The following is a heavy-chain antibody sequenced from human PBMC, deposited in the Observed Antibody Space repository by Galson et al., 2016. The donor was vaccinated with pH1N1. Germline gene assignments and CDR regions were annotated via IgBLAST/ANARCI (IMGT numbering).Heavy chain of an antibody. CDR1: GSSFTNYW. D-gene: IGHD2-2*01. J-gene: IGHJ4*02. CDR2: IYPGDSET. CDR3: ARREPTVSTDS. Sequence: QSGAEVKKPGESLKISCKGSGSSFTNYWIAWVRQMPGKGLEWMGSIYPGDSETRYSPSFQGQVTISADRSISTAYLQLTSLKASDTAMYYCARREPTVSTDSWGQGTLVIVSS. V-gene: IGHV5-51*03.